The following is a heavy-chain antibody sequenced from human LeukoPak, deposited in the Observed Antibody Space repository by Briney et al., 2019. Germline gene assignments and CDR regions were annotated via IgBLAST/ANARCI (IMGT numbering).Heavy chain of an antibody. D-gene: IGHD3-22*01. J-gene: IGHJ4*02. CDR3: ASTLLLRPYYFDY. CDR2: IIPIFGTA. CDR1: GGTFSSYA. V-gene: IGHV1-69*05. Sequence: SVKVSCKASGGTFSSYAISWVRQAPGQGLEWMGRIIPIFGTANYAQKFQGGVTITTDESTSTAYMELSSLRSEDTAVYYCASTLLLRPYYFDYWGQGTLVTVSS.